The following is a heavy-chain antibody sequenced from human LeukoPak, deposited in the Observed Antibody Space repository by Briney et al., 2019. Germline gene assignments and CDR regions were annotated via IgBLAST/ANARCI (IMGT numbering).Heavy chain of an antibody. CDR2: MNPNSGNT. D-gene: IGHD6-19*01. CDR1: GYTFTSYD. J-gene: IGHJ4*02. V-gene: IGHV1-8*01. Sequence: ASVKVSCKASGYTFTSYDINWVRQATGQGLEWMGWMNPNSGNTGYAQKFQGRVTMTRNTYISTAYMELSSLRSEDTAVYYCARSGGWRTYFDYWGQGTLVTVSS. CDR3: ARSGGWRTYFDY.